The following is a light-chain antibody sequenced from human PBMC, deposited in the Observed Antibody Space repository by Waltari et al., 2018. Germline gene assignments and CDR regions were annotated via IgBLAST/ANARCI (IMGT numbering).Light chain of an antibody. CDR3: QQRHDWPLN. Sequence: EILLTQSPVTLSVSPGERATLSCKASQSVRSYLAWYQQKPGQAPRLLIYDASNRASGIPARFSGGGSGTDFTLTISNVEPEDFAVYYCQQRHDWPLNFGGGTKLEIK. CDR2: DAS. J-gene: IGKJ4*01. V-gene: IGKV3-11*01. CDR1: QSVRSY.